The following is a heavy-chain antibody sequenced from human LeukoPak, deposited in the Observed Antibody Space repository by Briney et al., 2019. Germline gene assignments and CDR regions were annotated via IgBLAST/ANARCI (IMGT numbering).Heavy chain of an antibody. Sequence: SETLSLTCTVSGGSISSYYWSWIRQPAGKGLEWIGRIYTSGSTNYNPSLKSRVTISVDTSKNQFSLKLSSVTAADTAVYYCASPTTAPYAFDIWGQGTMVTVSS. CDR2: IYTSGST. J-gene: IGHJ3*02. CDR3: ASPTTAPYAFDI. V-gene: IGHV4-4*07. CDR1: GGSISSYY. D-gene: IGHD1-26*01.